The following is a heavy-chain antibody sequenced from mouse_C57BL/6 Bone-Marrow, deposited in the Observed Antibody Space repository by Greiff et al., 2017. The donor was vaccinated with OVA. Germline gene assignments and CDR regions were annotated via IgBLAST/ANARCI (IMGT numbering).Heavy chain of an antibody. V-gene: IGHV1-64*01. CDR3: ASYYGNYEDFDY. Sequence: QVHVKQPGAELVKPGASVKLSCKASGYTFTSYWMHWVKQRPGQGLEWIGMIHPNSGSTNYNEKFKSKATLTVDKSSSTAYMQLSSLTSEDSAVYYCASYYGNYEDFDYWGQGTTLTVSS. CDR1: GYTFTSYW. CDR2: IHPNSGST. J-gene: IGHJ2*01. D-gene: IGHD2-1*01.